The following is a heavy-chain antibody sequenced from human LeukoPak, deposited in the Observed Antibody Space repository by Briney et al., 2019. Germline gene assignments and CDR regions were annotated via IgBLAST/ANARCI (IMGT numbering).Heavy chain of an antibody. D-gene: IGHD3-10*01. CDR1: GFAFSSYA. V-gene: IGHV3-23*01. CDR2: ISRRDDYT. Sequence: GGSLRLSCAASGFAFSSYAMSWVRQPPGKGPEGVSVISRRDDYTYYADSVKGRFTISRDNSKNTLYLQMNTLRAEDTAVYYCANDYRSGSFHDFWGQGTLVTVSS. CDR3: ANDYRSGSFHDF. J-gene: IGHJ4*02.